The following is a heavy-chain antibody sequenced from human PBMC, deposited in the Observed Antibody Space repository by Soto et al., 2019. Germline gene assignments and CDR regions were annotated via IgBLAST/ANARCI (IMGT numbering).Heavy chain of an antibody. CDR1: GYTFTGYY. Sequence: ASVKVPCKASGYTFTGYYMHWVRQAPGQGLEWMGWINPNSGGTNYAQKFQGRVTMTRDTSIRTAYMELSRLRSDDTAVYYCAIELQTEPNYDFWSGYPFDPWGQGTLVTVSS. J-gene: IGHJ5*02. D-gene: IGHD3-3*01. CDR2: INPNSGGT. CDR3: AIELQTEPNYDFWSGYPFDP. V-gene: IGHV1-2*02.